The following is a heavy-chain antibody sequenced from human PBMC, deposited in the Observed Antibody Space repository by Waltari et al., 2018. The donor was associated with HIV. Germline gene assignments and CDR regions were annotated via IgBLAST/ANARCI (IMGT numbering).Heavy chain of an antibody. D-gene: IGHD3-3*01. CDR2: ISGSGTTM. V-gene: IGHV3-48*01. Sequence: EVQLVESGGGMVQPGGSLRLSCAASGFTFSSYSMNWVRQAPGKGLEWLSYISGSGTTMYYADSVRDRFTISRDNAKNSLYLQMNSLRAEDTAVYFCAREFYYDNYIMFDPWGQGTLVIVSS. J-gene: IGHJ5*02. CDR1: GFTFSSYS. CDR3: AREFYYDNYIMFDP.